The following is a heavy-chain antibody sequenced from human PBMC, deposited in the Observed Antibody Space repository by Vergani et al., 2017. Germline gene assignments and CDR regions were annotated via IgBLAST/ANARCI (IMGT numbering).Heavy chain of an antibody. D-gene: IGHD2-15*01. CDR1: GGSISSYY. V-gene: IGHV4-59*01. Sequence: QVQLQESGPGLVKPSETLSLTCTVSGGSISSYYWSWIRQPPGKGLEWIGYIYYSGSTNYNPSLKSRVTISVDTSKNQFSLKLSSVTAADTAVYYCARDRVAAPDYYYYGMDVWGQGTTVTGSS. J-gene: IGHJ6*02. CDR3: ARDRVAAPDYYYYGMDV. CDR2: IYYSGST.